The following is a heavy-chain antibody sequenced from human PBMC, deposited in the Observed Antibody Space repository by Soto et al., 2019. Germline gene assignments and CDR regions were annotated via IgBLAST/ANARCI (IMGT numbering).Heavy chain of an antibody. Sequence: QVQLVESGGGVVQPGRSLRLSCAASGFTFSSYAMHWVRQAPGKGLEWVAVISYDGSNKYYADSVKGRFTISRDNSKNTLYLQMNRLRAEDTAVYYCARERSAVVSNYFDYWGQGTLVTVSS. V-gene: IGHV3-30-3*01. D-gene: IGHD3-22*01. CDR2: ISYDGSNK. CDR3: ARERSAVVSNYFDY. J-gene: IGHJ4*02. CDR1: GFTFSSYA.